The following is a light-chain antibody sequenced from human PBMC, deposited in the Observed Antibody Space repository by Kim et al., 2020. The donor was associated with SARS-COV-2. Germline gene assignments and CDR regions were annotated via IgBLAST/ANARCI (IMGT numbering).Light chain of an antibody. J-gene: IGKJ4*01. CDR1: SSRY. CDR3: QQYGSSPLT. V-gene: IGKV3-20*01. CDR2: GAS. Sequence: SSRYLAWYQQKPGQTPRLLIYGASSRATGIPDRFSGSGSGTDFTLTISRLEPEDFAVYYCQQYGSSPLTFGGGTKVDIK.